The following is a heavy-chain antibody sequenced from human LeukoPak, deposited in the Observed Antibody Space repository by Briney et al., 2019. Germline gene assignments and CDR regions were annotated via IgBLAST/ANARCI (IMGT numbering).Heavy chain of an antibody. D-gene: IGHD4-17*01. CDR2: ISYDGNNK. V-gene: IGHV3-30*07. CDR3: AKDVYGDYGGLDY. CDR1: GFTFSTYA. Sequence: GGSLRLSCVASGFTFSTYAVHWVGQAPGKGLEWVSVISYDGNNKYYADSVKGRFTISRDNSKNTLYLQMNSLRAEDTAVYYCAKDVYGDYGGLDYWGQGTLVTVSS. J-gene: IGHJ4*02.